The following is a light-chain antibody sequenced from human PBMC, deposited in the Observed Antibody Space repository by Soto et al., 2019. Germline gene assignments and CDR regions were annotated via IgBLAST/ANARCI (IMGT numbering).Light chain of an antibody. J-gene: IGLJ2*01. CDR1: SSNIRSNT. CDR2: NNN. Sequence: QSVLTQPPSASGTPGQRVTLSCSGSSSNIRSNTVNWYQHLPGTAPQLLIYNNNQRPSGVPDRFSGSKSGTSASLAISGLQSEDEADYYCAAWDDSLNGPVVFGGGTKVTVL. CDR3: AAWDDSLNGPVV. V-gene: IGLV1-44*01.